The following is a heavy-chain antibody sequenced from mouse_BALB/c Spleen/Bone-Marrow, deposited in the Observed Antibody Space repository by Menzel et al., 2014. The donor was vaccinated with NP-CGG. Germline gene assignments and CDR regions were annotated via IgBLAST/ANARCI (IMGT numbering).Heavy chain of an antibody. J-gene: IGHJ2*01. D-gene: IGHD2-14*01. V-gene: IGHV1S130*01. CDR2: IHPNSGNA. CDR1: GYTFTNSW. Sequence: QVHVKQSGSVLVRPGASENLSCKASGYTFTNSWMHWAKQRPGQGLEWIGEIHPNSGNANYNEKFKGKATLTVDTSSSAAYVDLSSLTSEDSAVYYCARHHRYAYYFDYWGQGTTLTVSS. CDR3: ARHHRYAYYFDY.